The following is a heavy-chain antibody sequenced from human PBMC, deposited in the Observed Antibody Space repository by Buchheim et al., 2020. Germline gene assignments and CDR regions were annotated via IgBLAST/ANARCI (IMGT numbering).Heavy chain of an antibody. D-gene: IGHD5-12*01. Sequence: EVQLVESGGGLVQPGGSLRLSCAASGFSSSTYWMHWVRQAPGKGLVWLSRIKSDGTSTSYAASVKGRFTVSRDNAKNTLYLQMKSLRAEDTAVYYCARGVGYSPLVPADSWGQGTL. CDR2: IKSDGTST. CDR1: GFSSSTYW. V-gene: IGHV3-74*01. J-gene: IGHJ4*02. CDR3: ARGVGYSPLVPADS.